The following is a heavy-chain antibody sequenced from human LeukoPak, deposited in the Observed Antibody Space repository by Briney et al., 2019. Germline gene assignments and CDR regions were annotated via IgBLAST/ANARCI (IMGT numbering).Heavy chain of an antibody. CDR3: VRQEFLGDFDY. D-gene: IGHD3-16*01. CDR1: GFTFSSYS. CDR2: ISSSSSTI. J-gene: IGHJ4*02. V-gene: IGHV3-48*04. Sequence: PGGSLRLSCAASGFTFSSYSMNWVRQAPGKGLEWVSYISSSSSTIYYADSVKGRFTISRDNAKNSLYLQINRLRAEDTAVYYCVRQEFLGDFDYWGQGTLVTVSS.